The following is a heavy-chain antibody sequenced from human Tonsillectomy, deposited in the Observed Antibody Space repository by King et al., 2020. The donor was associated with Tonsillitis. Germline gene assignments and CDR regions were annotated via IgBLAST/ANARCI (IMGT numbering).Heavy chain of an antibody. V-gene: IGHV3-53*01. CDR1: EFTVSSNY. CDR3: TCDVADFWSGYSPV. D-gene: IGHD3-3*01. Sequence: VQLVESGGGLIQPGGSLRLSCAASEFTVSSNYMSWVRQAPGKGLEWVSVIYPGGTTSYADSVKGRFTISRDNSKNALYLQMNSLRAEDTAVYYCTCDVADFWSGYSPVWGQGTTVIVSS. CDR2: IYPGGTT. J-gene: IGHJ6*02.